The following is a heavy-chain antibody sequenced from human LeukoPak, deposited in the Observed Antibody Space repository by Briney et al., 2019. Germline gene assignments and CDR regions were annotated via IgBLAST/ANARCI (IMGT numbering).Heavy chain of an antibody. CDR3: TRELAS. J-gene: IGHJ5*02. Sequence: GSLRLSCAASGFIFSNYRMNWVRQAPGKGLEWVSYISSTSDTIYYVDSVKGRFTISRDNAKNSLYLQMNSLRVEDTAVYYCTRELASWGQGTLVTVSS. CDR2: ISSTSDTI. CDR1: GFIFSNYR. V-gene: IGHV3-48*01.